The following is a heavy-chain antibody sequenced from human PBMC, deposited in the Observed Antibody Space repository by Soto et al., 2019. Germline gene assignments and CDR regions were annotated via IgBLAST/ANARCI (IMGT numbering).Heavy chain of an antibody. CDR3: ARSWSGYPRPYFDY. D-gene: IGHD3-3*01. J-gene: IGHJ4*02. V-gene: IGHV4-34*01. CDR2: INHSGST. Sequence: SETLSLTCAVYGGSFSGYYWSWIRQPPGKGLEWIGEINHSGSTNYNPSLKSRVTISVDTSKNQFSLKLSSVTAADTAVYYCARSWSGYPRPYFDYWGQGTLVTVSS. CDR1: GGSFSGYY.